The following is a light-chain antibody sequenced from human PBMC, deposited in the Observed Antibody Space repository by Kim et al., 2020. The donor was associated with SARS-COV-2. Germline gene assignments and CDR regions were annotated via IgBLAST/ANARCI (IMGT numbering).Light chain of an antibody. CDR2: DAS. Sequence: ASVGDGVTIACRAGQVISNYLGWYQRKPGRPPTRLIYDASSLQCGVPSRFSGSGSGTEFTLTISSLQPEDVGTYYCQQYNSDPWTFGQGTKVEIK. V-gene: IGKV1-27*01. J-gene: IGKJ1*01. CDR1: QVISNY. CDR3: QQYNSDPWT.